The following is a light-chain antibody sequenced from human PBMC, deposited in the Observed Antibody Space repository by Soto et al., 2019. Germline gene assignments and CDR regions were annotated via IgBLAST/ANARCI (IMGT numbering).Light chain of an antibody. V-gene: IGKV3D-15*01. CDR2: GAS. CDR1: QSVNIY. CDR3: QPYDDWLRLT. Sequence: EIVMTQSPATLSVSPGERATLSCRASQSVNIYLAWYQQTPGQAPSLFXFGASYRATGIPARFSASGSGTEFNLTLSSLQSEDFAFYVCQPYDDWLRLTFCGGTKV. J-gene: IGKJ4*01.